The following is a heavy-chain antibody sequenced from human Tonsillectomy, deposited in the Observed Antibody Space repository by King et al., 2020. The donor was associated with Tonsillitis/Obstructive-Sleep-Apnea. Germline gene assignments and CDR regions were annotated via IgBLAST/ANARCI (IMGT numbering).Heavy chain of an antibody. Sequence: QLQESGPGLVKPSETLSLTCTVSDGSISSSTYYWGWIRQPPGKGLEWIGTIYYSGITYYNPSLKSRVTISVDTSKNQFSLKLSFVTAADPAVYYCARQRGLGLFFDYWGQGTLGTVSS. J-gene: IGHJ4*02. V-gene: IGHV4-39*01. CDR1: DGSISSSTYY. CDR3: ARQRGLGLFFDY. CDR2: IYYSGIT. D-gene: IGHD3-10*01.